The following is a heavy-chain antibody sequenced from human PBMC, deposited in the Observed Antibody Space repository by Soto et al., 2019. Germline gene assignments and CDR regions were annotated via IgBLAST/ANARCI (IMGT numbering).Heavy chain of an antibody. V-gene: IGHV1-18*01. CDR3: ARDRLTVVPAAKAPDFDY. J-gene: IGHJ4*02. D-gene: IGHD2-2*01. Sequence: QVQLVQSGAEVKKPGASVKVSCKASGYTFTSYGISWVRQAPGQGLEWMGWISAYNGNTNYAQKLQGRVTMTTDTSTSTAYMELRSLRPEDTALYYCARDRLTVVPAAKAPDFDYWGQGTLVTVSS. CDR1: GYTFTSYG. CDR2: ISAYNGNT.